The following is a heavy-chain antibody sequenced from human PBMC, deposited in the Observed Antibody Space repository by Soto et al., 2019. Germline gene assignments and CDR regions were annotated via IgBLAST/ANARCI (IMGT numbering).Heavy chain of an antibody. D-gene: IGHD6-13*01. V-gene: IGHV1-69*10. J-gene: IGHJ5*02. CDR3: ARDVRIAPAGTNWFDP. Sequence: SVKVSCKASGGTFSSYAISWVRQAPGQGLEWMGGIIPILGTANYAQKFQGRVTITADKSTSTAYMELSGLRSEDTAVYYCARDVRIAPAGTNWFDPWGQGTLVTVSS. CDR1: GGTFSSYA. CDR2: IIPILGTA.